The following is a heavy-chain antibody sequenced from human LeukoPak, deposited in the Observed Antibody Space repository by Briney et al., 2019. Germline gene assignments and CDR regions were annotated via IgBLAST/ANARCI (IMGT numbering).Heavy chain of an antibody. D-gene: IGHD5-12*01. V-gene: IGHV1-69*05. CDR3: ARGYSGYDSPDY. J-gene: IGHJ4*02. CDR1: GGTFSSYA. CDR2: IIPIFGTA. Sequence: ASVKVSCKASGGTFSSYAISWVRQAPGQGLEWMGRIIPIFGTANYAQKFQGRVTITTDESTSTAYMELSSLRSEDTAVYYCARGYSGYDSPDYWGQGTLVTVSS.